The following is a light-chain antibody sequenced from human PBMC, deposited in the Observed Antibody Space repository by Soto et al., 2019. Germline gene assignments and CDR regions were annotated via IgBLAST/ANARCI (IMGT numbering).Light chain of an antibody. CDR1: QDINIY. Sequence: IQMTQSPSSRFSSGGDRFAMTCQATQDINIYLNWYQQKPGKAPNLLIYDASNLEIGVPSRFSGSGSGTHFTFTISSLQTEDIGTYYCQQYDVLPITFGRGTRLEI. CDR3: QQYDVLPIT. V-gene: IGKV1-33*01. J-gene: IGKJ5*01. CDR2: DAS.